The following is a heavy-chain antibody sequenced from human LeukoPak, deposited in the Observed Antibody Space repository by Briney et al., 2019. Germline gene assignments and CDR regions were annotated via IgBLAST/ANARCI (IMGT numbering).Heavy chain of an antibody. CDR2: ISSSSSYI. CDR1: GFTFSSYS. CDR3: ARPKRWLQLKGAFDI. Sequence: GGSLRLSCAASGFTFSSYSMNWVRQAPGNRLEWVPSISSSSSYIYYADSVKGRFTISRDNSKNTLYLQMNSLRAEDTAVYYCARPKRWLQLKGAFDIWGQGTMVTVSS. D-gene: IGHD5-24*01. J-gene: IGHJ3*02. V-gene: IGHV3-21*01.